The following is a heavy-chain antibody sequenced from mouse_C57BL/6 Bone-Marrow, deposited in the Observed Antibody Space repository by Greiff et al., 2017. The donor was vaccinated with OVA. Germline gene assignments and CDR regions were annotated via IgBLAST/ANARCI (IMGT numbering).Heavy chain of an antibody. CDR1: GYAFSSSW. D-gene: IGHD2-3*01. V-gene: IGHV1-82*01. CDR3: ARGLLKPSYAMDY. J-gene: IGHJ4*01. Sequence: QVQLQQSGPELVKPGASVKISCKASGYAFSSSWMNWVKQRPGKGLEWIGRIYPGDGDTNYNGKFKGKATLTADKSSSTAYMQLSSLTSEDSAVYFCARGLLKPSYAMDYWGQGTSVTVSS. CDR2: IYPGDGDT.